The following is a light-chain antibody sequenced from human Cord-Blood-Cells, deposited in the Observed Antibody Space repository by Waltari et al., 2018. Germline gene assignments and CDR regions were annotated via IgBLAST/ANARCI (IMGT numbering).Light chain of an antibody. CDR2: DVS. V-gene: IGLV2-14*01. CDR1: SSDVGGYNY. Sequence: QSALTQPASVSGSPGQSITISCTGTSSDVGGYNYVSWYQQQPGKAPKLMCYDVSNRPSGVSNRFSSSKSGNTASLTISGLQAEDEADYYCSSYTSSSAYVFGTGTKVTVL. J-gene: IGLJ1*01. CDR3: SSYTSSSAYV.